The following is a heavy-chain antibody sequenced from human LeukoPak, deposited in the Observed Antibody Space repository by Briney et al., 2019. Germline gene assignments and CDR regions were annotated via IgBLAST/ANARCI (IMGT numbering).Heavy chain of an antibody. CDR2: ISSSSSYI. D-gene: IGHD3-3*01. V-gene: IGHV3-21*01. Sequence: GGSLRPSCAASGFTFSSYSMNWVRQAPGKGLEWASSISSSSSYIYYADSVKGRFTISRDNAKNSLYLQMNSLRAEDTAVYYCARDPTIRFLKWLVSATFDYWGQGTLVTVSS. CDR3: ARDPTIRFLKWLVSATFDY. J-gene: IGHJ4*02. CDR1: GFTFSSYS.